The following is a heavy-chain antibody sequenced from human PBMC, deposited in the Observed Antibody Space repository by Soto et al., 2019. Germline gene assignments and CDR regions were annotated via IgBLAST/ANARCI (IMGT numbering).Heavy chain of an antibody. Sequence: ASVKVSCKASGYTFTNFGISWVRQAPGQGLEWMGWISAYNGNTNYAQNFQGRVTMTTDTSTSTAYMELSSLRSDDTAVYYCARGTGYYPPFDYWGQGTLVTVSS. V-gene: IGHV1-18*01. CDR3: ARGTGYYPPFDY. D-gene: IGHD3-9*01. J-gene: IGHJ4*02. CDR2: ISAYNGNT. CDR1: GYTFTNFG.